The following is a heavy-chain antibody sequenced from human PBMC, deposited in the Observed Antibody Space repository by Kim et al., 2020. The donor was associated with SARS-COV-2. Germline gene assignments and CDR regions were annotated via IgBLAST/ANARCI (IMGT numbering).Heavy chain of an antibody. CDR1: GYTFTSYA. CDR3: ARDGGLWFGELPDY. CDR2: INAGNGNT. D-gene: IGHD3-10*01. Sequence: ASVKVSCKASGYTFTSYAMHWVRQAPGQRLEWMGWINAGNGNTKYSQKFQGRVTITRDTSASTAYMELSSLRSEDTAVYYCARDGGLWFGELPDYWGQGTLVTGSS. V-gene: IGHV1-3*01. J-gene: IGHJ4*02.